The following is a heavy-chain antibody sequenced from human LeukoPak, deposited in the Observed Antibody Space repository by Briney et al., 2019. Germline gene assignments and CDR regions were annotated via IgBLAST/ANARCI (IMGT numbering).Heavy chain of an antibody. CDR1: GFTLTNYW. D-gene: IGHD2-2*01. Sequence: GGSLRLSCAASGFTLTNYWMNWVRHAPGKGLEWVSAISGSGVSTYYADSVKDRFTISRDNSKNTLYLQMNSLRAEDTAVYYCAKDCSSTSCPTSDYWGQGTLVTVSS. CDR2: ISGSGVST. J-gene: IGHJ4*02. V-gene: IGHV3-23*01. CDR3: AKDCSSTSCPTSDY.